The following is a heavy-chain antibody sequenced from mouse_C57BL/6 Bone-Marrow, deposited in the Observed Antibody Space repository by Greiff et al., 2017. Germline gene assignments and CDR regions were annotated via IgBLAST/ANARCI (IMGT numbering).Heavy chain of an antibody. D-gene: IGHD1-1*01. CDR1: GYTFTDYY. CDR2: IYPGSGNT. J-gene: IGHJ1*03. CDR3: ARGDYGSSYWYVDV. Sequence: VKLLESGAELVRPGASVKLSCKASGYTFTDYYINWVKQRPGQGLEWIARIYPGSGNTYYNEKFQGKATLTAEKSSSTAYMQLSSLTSEDSAVYFCARGDYGSSYWYVDVGGTGTTVTVSS. V-gene: IGHV1-76*01.